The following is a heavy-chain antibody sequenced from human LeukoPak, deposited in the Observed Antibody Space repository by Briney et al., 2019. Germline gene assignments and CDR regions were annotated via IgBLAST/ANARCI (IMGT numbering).Heavy chain of an antibody. V-gene: IGHV5-51*01. J-gene: IGHJ3*02. CDR1: GYSFTDYW. CDR2: IYPGDSET. D-gene: IGHD3-22*01. CDR3: ARHPRLSMIVVVTPDAFDI. Sequence: GESLKISCKGSGYSFTDYWIGWVRQMPGKGLEWMGTIYPGDSETRYSPSFQGQVTISADKSISTAYMQWCSLKASDTAMYYCARHPRLSMIVVVTPDAFDIWGQGTLVTVSS.